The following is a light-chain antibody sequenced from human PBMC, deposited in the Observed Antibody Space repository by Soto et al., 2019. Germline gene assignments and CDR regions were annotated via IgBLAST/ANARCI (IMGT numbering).Light chain of an antibody. CDR3: SSYSGTITRV. CDR1: SSDIGAYNY. Sequence: QSALTQPDSVSGSPGQSITISCIGTSSDIGAYNYASWYQQHPGKAPKLIIYDVSNRPSGVSNRFSGSKSGYTASLTNSGLQGEDEADYYCSSYSGTITRVFGTGTKLTVL. J-gene: IGLJ1*01. V-gene: IGLV2-14*03. CDR2: DVS.